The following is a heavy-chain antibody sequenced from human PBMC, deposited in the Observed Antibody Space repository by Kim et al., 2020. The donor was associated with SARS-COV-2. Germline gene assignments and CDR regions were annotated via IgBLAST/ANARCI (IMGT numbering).Heavy chain of an antibody. CDR1: GGSISSSSYY. J-gene: IGHJ6*02. CDR3: ARHVNPDSSSWTYYYYYYGMDV. V-gene: IGHV4-39*01. D-gene: IGHD6-13*01. CDR2: IYYSGST. Sequence: SETLSLTCTVSGGSISSSSYYWGWIRQPPGKGLEWIGSIYYSGSTYYNPSLKSRVTISVDTSKNQFSLKLSSVTAADTAVYYCARHVNPDSSSWTYYYYYYGMDVWGQGTTVTVSS.